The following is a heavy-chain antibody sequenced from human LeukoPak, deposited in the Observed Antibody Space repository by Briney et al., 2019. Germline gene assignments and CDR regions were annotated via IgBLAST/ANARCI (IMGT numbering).Heavy chain of an antibody. CDR2: ISGSSIYI. V-gene: IGHV3-21*01. Sequence: GGSLRLSCAASGFSFSTSSMNWVRQAPGKGLEWVSSISGSSIYILYADSVKGRFTISRDDARSSLYLQMNSLRAEDTAVYYCAKFATRGNTDFDYWGQGTLVTVSS. CDR1: GFSFSTSS. CDR3: AKFATRGNTDFDY. J-gene: IGHJ4*02. D-gene: IGHD2/OR15-2a*01.